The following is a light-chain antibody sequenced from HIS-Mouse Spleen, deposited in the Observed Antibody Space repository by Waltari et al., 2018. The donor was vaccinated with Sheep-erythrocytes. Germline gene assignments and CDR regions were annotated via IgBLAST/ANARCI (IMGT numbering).Light chain of an antibody. Sequence: QSALTQPPPVSGSPGHSVTIPCTGTRLDVGGYPYGSWYHQPPGKAPKLMIYDVSKRPSGVPDRFSGSKSGNTASLTISGLQAEDEADYYCCSYAGSYNHVFATGTKVTVL. CDR2: DVS. V-gene: IGLV2-11*01. J-gene: IGLJ1*01. CDR1: RLDVGGYPY. CDR3: CSYAGSYNHV.